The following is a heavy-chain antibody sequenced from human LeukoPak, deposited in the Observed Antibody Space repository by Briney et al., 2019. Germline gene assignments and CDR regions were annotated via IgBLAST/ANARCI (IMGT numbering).Heavy chain of an antibody. Sequence: GGSLRLSCAASGFTFSSYGMHWVSQAPGRGLEWVAVISYDGSNKYYADSVKGRFTISRDNSKNTLYLQMNSLRAEDTAVYYCAKDPISAGGYDSSGYYHHPGRGDYWGQGTLVTVSS. CDR3: AKDPISAGGYDSSGYYHHPGRGDY. V-gene: IGHV3-30*18. CDR1: GFTFSSYG. J-gene: IGHJ4*02. CDR2: ISYDGSNK. D-gene: IGHD3-22*01.